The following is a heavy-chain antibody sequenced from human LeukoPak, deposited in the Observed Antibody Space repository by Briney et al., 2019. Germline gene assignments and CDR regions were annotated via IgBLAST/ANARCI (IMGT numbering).Heavy chain of an antibody. D-gene: IGHD3-16*01. CDR3: ARDRPPSHGLRGDYFDY. J-gene: IGHJ4*02. V-gene: IGHV1-2*02. CDR1: GYTFTDYY. CDR2: INPNTGGT. Sequence: ASVKVSCKASGYTFTDYYIHWVRQAPGQGLEWMGWINPNTGGTNYAQKFQGGVTMTRDTSISTAYMELSRLRSDDTAVYYCARDRPPSHGLRGDYFDYWGQGTLVTVSS.